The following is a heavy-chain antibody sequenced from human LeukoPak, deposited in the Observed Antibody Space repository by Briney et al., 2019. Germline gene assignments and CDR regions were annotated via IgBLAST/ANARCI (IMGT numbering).Heavy chain of an antibody. CDR2: IYYSGST. D-gene: IGHD3-10*01. CDR3: ARVMYPNYYGSGSYYTD. V-gene: IGHV4-31*03. CDR1: GGSISSGGYY. J-gene: IGHJ4*02. Sequence: PSQTLSLTCTVSGGSISSGGYYWSWIRQHPGKGLEWIGYIYYSGSTYYNPSLKGRVTISVDTSKNQFSLKLSSVTAADTAVYYCARVMYPNYYGSGSYYTDWGQGTLVTVSS.